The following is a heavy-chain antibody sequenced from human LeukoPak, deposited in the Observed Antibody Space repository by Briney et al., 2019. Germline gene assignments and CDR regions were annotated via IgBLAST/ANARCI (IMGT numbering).Heavy chain of an antibody. CDR3: ARQPFIVVVPAAIFSFDY. Sequence: SETLSLTCTVSGGSISSSSYYWGWIRQPPGKGLEWIGSIYYSGSTYYNPSLKSRVTISVDTSKNQFSLKLSSVTAADTAVYYCARQPFIVVVPAAIFSFDYWGQGTLVTVSS. J-gene: IGHJ4*02. D-gene: IGHD2-2*02. CDR2: IYYSGST. CDR1: GGSISSSSYY. V-gene: IGHV4-39*01.